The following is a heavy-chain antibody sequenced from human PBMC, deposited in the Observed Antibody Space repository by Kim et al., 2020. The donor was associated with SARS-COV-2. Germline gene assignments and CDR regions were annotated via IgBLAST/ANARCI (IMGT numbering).Heavy chain of an antibody. J-gene: IGHJ6*02. V-gene: IGHV5-51*01. CDR3: ARSEGGNYYYGMDV. Sequence: SPAFQGQLTISADKSISTAYLQWSSLEASDTAMYYCARSEGGNYYYGMDVWGQGTTVTVSS.